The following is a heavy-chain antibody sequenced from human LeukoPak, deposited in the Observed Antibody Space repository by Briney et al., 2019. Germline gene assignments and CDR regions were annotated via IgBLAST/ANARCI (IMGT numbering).Heavy chain of an antibody. CDR3: ATEHGDYSDGRDV. Sequence: ASVKVSSKASGYTFTGYYMRSVRQAPGQGLECMGWIKTNSGGTNYAQKFQGRVTITRDTSISTAYLELSRLRSDDTAVYYCATEHGDYSDGRDVWGQGTTVTVSS. CDR2: IKTNSGGT. D-gene: IGHD4-17*01. J-gene: IGHJ6*02. V-gene: IGHV1-2*02. CDR1: GYTFTGYY.